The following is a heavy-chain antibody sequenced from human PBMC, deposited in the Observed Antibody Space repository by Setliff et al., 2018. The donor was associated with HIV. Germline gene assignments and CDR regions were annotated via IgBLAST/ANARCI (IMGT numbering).Heavy chain of an antibody. CDR2: SHYSGST. Sequence: SETLSLTCTVSGASIRSDYWSWIRQPPGKGLEWIGYSHYSGSTIYIPSLTGRVTISVDTSKSQFSLRLSSVTAADTAVYYCAREVGTRYMDVWGKGTTVTVSS. V-gene: IGHV4-59*01. CDR3: AREVGTRYMDV. D-gene: IGHD1-26*01. CDR1: GASIRSDY. J-gene: IGHJ6*03.